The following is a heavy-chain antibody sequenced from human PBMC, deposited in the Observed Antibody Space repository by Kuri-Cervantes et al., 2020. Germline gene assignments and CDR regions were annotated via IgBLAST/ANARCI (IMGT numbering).Heavy chain of an antibody. CDR3: ARDKGDS. CDR2: LNDSGRT. V-gene: IGHV4-34*01. J-gene: IGHJ5*01. CDR1: GGSFSDYC. Sequence: SETLSLTCAVYGGSFSDYCWRWIRPPPGKGLERIGDLNDSGRTNYNPSLKSRVTISVDTSKNQFSLKLSSVTAADTAVYYCARDKGDSWGQGTLVTVSS.